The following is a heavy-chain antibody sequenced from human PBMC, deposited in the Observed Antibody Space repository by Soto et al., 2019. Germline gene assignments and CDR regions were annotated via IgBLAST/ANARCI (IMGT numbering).Heavy chain of an antibody. CDR3: DRDIRKLCLDV. Sequence: GGSLRLSCAASGFTFSNYWMHWVRQAPGKGLVWLSRINSDESSTSYADSVKGRFTISRDNARNTLYLQMNSLRAEDTAVYYCDRDIRKLCLDVWGQGNTVTVSS. V-gene: IGHV3-74*01. CDR2: INSDESST. CDR1: GFTFSNYW. J-gene: IGHJ6*02. D-gene: IGHD2-21*01.